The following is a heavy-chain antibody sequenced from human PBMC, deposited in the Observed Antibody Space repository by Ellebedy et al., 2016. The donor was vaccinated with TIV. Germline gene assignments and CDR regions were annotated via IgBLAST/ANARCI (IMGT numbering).Heavy chain of an antibody. CDR1: GFTFSSYW. Sequence: GESLKISCAASGFTFSSYWMSWVRQAPGKGLEWVSTISNTGSRTYYADSVEGRFIISRDNSKRTLYLQMNSLRAEDTAVYYCAKGRGGGSDSSAPRYYFDSWGLGTLVTVSS. CDR2: ISNTGSRT. D-gene: IGHD6-19*01. V-gene: IGHV3-23*01. CDR3: AKGRGGGSDSSAPRYYFDS. J-gene: IGHJ4*02.